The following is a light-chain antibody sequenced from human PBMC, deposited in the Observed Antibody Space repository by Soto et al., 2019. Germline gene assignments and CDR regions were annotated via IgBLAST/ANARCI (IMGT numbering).Light chain of an antibody. CDR3: CSSGGSPTYV. CDR1: SSNVGSYKL. CDR2: EVN. J-gene: IGLJ1*01. V-gene: IGLV2-23*02. Sequence: QSALTQPASVSGSPGQSITISCTGTSSNVGSYKLVSWYQQHPGKAPKLMISEVNKRPSGVSNRFSGSKSGNTASLTISGLKVEDEADYYCCSSGGSPTYVFGTGTKVTV.